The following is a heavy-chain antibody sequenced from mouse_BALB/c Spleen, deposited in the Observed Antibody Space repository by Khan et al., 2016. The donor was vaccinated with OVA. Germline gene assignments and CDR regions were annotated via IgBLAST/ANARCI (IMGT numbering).Heavy chain of an antibody. D-gene: IGHD1-1*01. Sequence: EVELVESGGGLVQPGGSRKLSCAASGFTFSSFGMHWFRQAPEKGLEWVAYISSGSSTIYYADTVKGRFTISRDNPKNTLFLQMTSLRSEDTAMYYCVRGYCGGSDMTYWGQGTLVTVSA. CDR3: VRGYCGGSDMTY. CDR1: GFTFSSFG. V-gene: IGHV5-17*02. CDR2: ISSGSSTI. J-gene: IGHJ3*01.